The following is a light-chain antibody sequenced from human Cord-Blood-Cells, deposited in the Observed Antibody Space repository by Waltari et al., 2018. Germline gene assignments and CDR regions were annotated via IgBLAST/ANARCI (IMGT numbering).Light chain of an antibody. J-gene: IGLJ2*01. Sequence: QSVLTQPPSVSGDPGHRVTISCPGSNTTIRAGYAVHWYQQLPGTAPKLLIYGNSNPPSGVPDRFSGSKSGTSASLAITGLQAEDEADYYCQSYDSSLSGLVFGGGTKLTVL. V-gene: IGLV1-40*01. CDR1: NTTIRAGYA. CDR3: QSYDSSLSGLV. CDR2: GNS.